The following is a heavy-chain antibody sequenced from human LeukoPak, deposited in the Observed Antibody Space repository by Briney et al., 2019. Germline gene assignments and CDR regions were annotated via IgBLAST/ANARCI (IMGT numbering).Heavy chain of an antibody. Sequence: ASVKVSCKASGYTFTSYGISWVRRAPGQGLEWMGWISAYNGNTDYAQKLQGRVTMTTDTSTSTAYMELWSLRSDDTAVYYCARDPSMYYYDSSGSKRAFDIWGQGTMVTVSS. CDR2: ISAYNGNT. CDR1: GYTFTSYG. V-gene: IGHV1-18*01. J-gene: IGHJ3*02. CDR3: ARDPSMYYYDSSGSKRAFDI. D-gene: IGHD3-22*01.